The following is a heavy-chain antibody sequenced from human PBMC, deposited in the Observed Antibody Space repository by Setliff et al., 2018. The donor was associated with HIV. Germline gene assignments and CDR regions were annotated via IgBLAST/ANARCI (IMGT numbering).Heavy chain of an antibody. J-gene: IGHJ3*02. V-gene: IGHV1-2*02. D-gene: IGHD5-12*01. CDR1: GYTFIGDY. CDR3: ARGGLATGAFDI. CDR2: VNPNSGGT. Sequence: VASVKVSCKASGYTFIGDYMHWVRQAPGQGLEWMGWVNPNSGGTNFAQKFQGRVTMTRDTSISTAYMELSRLRSDDTDVYYCARGGLATGAFDIWGQGTMVTVSS.